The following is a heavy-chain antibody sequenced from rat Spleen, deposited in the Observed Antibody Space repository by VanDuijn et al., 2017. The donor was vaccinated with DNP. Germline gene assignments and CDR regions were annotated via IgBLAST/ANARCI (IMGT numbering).Heavy chain of an antibody. J-gene: IGHJ2*01. CDR3: ASGGYNYFDY. Sequence: EVQLQESGPGLVKPSQSLSLTCSVTGYSITSNYWGWIRKFPGNKMEWIGHISYSGSTSYNPSLKSRISITRDTSKNQFFLQLNSVTTEDTATYYCASGGYNYFDYWGQGVMVTVSS. D-gene: IGHD4-3*01. CDR2: ISYSGST. V-gene: IGHV3-1*01. CDR1: GYSITSNY.